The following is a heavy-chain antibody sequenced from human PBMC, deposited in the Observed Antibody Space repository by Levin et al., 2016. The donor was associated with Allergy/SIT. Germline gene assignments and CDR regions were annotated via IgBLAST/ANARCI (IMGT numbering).Heavy chain of an antibody. J-gene: IGHJ4*02. CDR3: ARDRMVTQFDY. D-gene: IGHD2-21*02. Sequence: SVKGRFTISRDNAKNSLFLQMNSLRAEDTAVYYCARDRMVTQFDYWGQGTRVTVSS. V-gene: IGHV3-21*01.